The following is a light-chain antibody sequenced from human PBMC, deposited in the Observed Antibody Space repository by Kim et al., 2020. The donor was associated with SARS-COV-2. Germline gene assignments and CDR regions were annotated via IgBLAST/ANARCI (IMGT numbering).Light chain of an antibody. V-gene: IGLV3-19*01. CDR1: SLRSYY. Sequence: SSELTQDPAVSVALGQTVRITCQGDSLRSYYASWYQQKPGQAPVLVIYGKNNRPSGIPDRFSGSSSGNTASLTITGAQAEDEADYYCNSRDSSGNHSYV. CDR3: NSRDSSGNHSYV. CDR2: GKN. J-gene: IGLJ1*01.